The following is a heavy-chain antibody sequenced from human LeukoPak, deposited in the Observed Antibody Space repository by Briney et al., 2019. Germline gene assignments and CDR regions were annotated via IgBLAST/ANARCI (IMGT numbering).Heavy chain of an antibody. J-gene: IGHJ4*02. CDR3: ARDSGYYGSGSLDY. V-gene: IGHV4-59*12. CDR2: IHYTGST. CDR1: GGSISSYY. Sequence: SETLSLTCTVSGGSISSYYWSWIRQSPGKGLECIGYIHYTGSTNYNPSLKSRVTISVETSKNQFSLKLKSVTAADTAVYYCARDSGYYGSGSLDYWGQGTLVTVSS. D-gene: IGHD3-10*01.